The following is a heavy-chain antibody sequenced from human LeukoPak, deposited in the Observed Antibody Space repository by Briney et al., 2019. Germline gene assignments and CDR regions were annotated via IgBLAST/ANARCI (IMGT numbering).Heavy chain of an antibody. D-gene: IGHD6-13*01. V-gene: IGHV3-23*01. CDR1: GFTLSSYA. Sequence: GGSLRLSCAASGFTLSSYAMSWVRQAPGKGLEWVSAISGSGGSTYYADSVKGRFTISRDNSKNTLYLQMNSLRAEDTAVYYCAKDVSAGIAADGFDPWGQGTLVTVSS. CDR2: ISGSGGST. CDR3: AKDVSAGIAADGFDP. J-gene: IGHJ5*02.